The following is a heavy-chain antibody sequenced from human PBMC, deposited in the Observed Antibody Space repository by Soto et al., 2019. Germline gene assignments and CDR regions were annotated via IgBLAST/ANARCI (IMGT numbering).Heavy chain of an antibody. J-gene: IGHJ5*02. CDR2: INPEGGDT. V-gene: IGHV1-24*01. CDR1: GHTLTEFS. Sequence: ASVKVSCKVSGHTLTEFSMHWVRPAPGKGLEWMGGINPEGGDTMYAQKFQGRVTMTGDTSINTAYMELSGLRSEDTAVYYCARGKFLDPWGQGTLVTVSS. CDR3: ARGKFLDP.